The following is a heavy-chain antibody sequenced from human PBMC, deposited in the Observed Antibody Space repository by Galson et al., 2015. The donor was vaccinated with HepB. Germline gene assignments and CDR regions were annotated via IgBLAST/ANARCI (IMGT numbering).Heavy chain of an antibody. J-gene: IGHJ4*02. V-gene: IGHV3-23*01. CDR2: ISGSGGST. D-gene: IGHD6-19*01. CDR1: GFTFSSYA. Sequence: SLRLSCAASGFTFSSYAMSWVRQAPGKGLEWVSAISGSGGSTYYADSVKGRFTISRDNSKNTLYLQMNSLRAGDTAVYYCATLKQWLASYFDYWGQGTLVTVSS. CDR3: ATLKQWLASYFDY.